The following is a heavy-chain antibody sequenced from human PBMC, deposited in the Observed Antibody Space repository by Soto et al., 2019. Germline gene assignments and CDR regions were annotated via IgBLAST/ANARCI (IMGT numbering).Heavy chain of an antibody. V-gene: IGHV3-9*01. D-gene: IGHD6-13*01. Sequence: GGSLRLSCAASGFTFDDYAMHWVRQVPGKGLEWVSGIHWNSGSIGYADSVKGRFAISRDNAKNSLHLQMNSLRAEDTAFYYCVKDESINWYSGHFRHWGQGTLVTVSS. CDR2: IHWNSGSI. CDR3: VKDESINWYSGHFRH. CDR1: GFTFDDYA. J-gene: IGHJ1*01.